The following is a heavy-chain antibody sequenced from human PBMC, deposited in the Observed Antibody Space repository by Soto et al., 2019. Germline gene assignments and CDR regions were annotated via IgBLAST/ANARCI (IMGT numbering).Heavy chain of an antibody. V-gene: IGHV3-23*01. Sequence: GGSLRLSCAASGFTFSSYAMSCVRQAPGKGLGGVSATSGSGGITYYADSVNGRFTISKDNSKNTLYLQMNSLRAEDTAVYYCARDAPPSGNSYGHPFASWGQGALVTSPQ. CDR2: TSGSGGIT. J-gene: IGHJ4*02. CDR1: GFTFSSYA. D-gene: IGHD5-18*01. CDR3: ARDAPPSGNSYGHPFAS.